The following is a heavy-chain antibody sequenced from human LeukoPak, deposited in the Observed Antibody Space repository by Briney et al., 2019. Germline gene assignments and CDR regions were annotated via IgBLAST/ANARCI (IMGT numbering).Heavy chain of an antibody. J-gene: IGHJ6*03. CDR3: ARDGSGSYYNKDDYYYYMDV. CDR2: INPNSGGT. Sequence: ASVKVSCKASGFTFTGYYMHWVRQAPGQGLEWMGWINPNSGGTNYAQKFQGRVTMTRDTSSSTAYMELSRLRSDDTAVYYCARDGSGSYYNKDDYYYYMDVWGKGTTVTISS. V-gene: IGHV1-2*02. D-gene: IGHD3-10*01. CDR1: GFTFTGYY.